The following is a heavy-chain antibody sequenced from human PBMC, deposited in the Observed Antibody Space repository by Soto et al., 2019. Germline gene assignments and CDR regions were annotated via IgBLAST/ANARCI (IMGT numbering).Heavy chain of an antibody. CDR1: GFTFSSSA. CDR3: ANGIGAAAGPLVLGWYYYYYGMDV. Sequence: GGSMSLSCAASGFTFSSSAMSWVRQAPGKVRECVSAISGSGGSTYYADSVKGRFTLSRDNSKNTLYLQMNSLRAEDTAVYDCANGIGAAAGPLVLGWYYYYYGMDVSGQGTTVTVSS. V-gene: IGHV3-23*01. J-gene: IGHJ6*02. D-gene: IGHD6-13*01. CDR2: ISGSGGST.